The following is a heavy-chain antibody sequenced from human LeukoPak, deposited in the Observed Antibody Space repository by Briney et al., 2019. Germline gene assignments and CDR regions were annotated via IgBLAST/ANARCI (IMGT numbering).Heavy chain of an antibody. CDR2: IYYSGST. V-gene: IGHV4-61*08. Sequence: SETLSLTRTVSGGSISSGGYYWSWIRQHPGKGLEWIGYIYYSGSTNYNPSLKSRVTISVDTSKNQFSLKLSSVTAADTAVYYCARGAYRKGSSWPEGRSFDYWGQGTLVTVSS. D-gene: IGHD6-13*01. CDR1: GGSISSGGYY. J-gene: IGHJ4*02. CDR3: ARGAYRKGSSWPEGRSFDY.